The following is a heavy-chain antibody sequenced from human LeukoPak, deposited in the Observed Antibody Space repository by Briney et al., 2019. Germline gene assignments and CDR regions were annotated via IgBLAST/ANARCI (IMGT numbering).Heavy chain of an antibody. Sequence: SETLSLTCTVSGGSISTYYWNWIRRPPGKGLEWIGYIYYSGSTNYNPSLKSRVTISVDTSKNQFSLNLTSVTAADTAVYYSARGGIRQTFDNWGQGTLVTVSS. CDR2: IYYSGST. J-gene: IGHJ4*02. V-gene: IGHV4-59*01. D-gene: IGHD3-3*02. CDR3: ARGGIRQTFDN. CDR1: GGSISTYY.